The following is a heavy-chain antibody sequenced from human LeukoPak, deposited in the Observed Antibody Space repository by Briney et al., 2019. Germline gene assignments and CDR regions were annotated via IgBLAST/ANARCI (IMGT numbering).Heavy chain of an antibody. CDR1: GGTFSSYT. J-gene: IGHJ4*02. CDR3: ASQYYDSSGYYSL. CDR2: IIPILGIA. Sequence: SVKVSCKPSGGTFSSYTISWVRQAPGQGLEWMGRIIPILGIANYAQKFQGRVTITADKYTSTAYMELSSLRSEDTAVYYCASQYYDSSGYYSLWGQGTLVTVSS. V-gene: IGHV1-69*02. D-gene: IGHD3-22*01.